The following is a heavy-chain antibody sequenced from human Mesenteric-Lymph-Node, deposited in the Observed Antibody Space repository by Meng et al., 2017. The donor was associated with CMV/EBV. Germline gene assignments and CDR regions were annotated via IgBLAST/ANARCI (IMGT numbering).Heavy chain of an antibody. CDR3: ARDLVWSYEGS. CDR1: GFTFSNYE. Sequence: GGSLRLSCAASGFTFSNYEMIWVRQAPGKGLEWVSYINYNGSPIYYADSVKGRFTISRDNAKNSLYLQMNSLRVEDTAVYYCARDLVWSYEGSWGQGTLVTVSS. J-gene: IGHJ4*02. CDR2: INYNGSPI. V-gene: IGHV3-48*03. D-gene: IGHD1-26*01.